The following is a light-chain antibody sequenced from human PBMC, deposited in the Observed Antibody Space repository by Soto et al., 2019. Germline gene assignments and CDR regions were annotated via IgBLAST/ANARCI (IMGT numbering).Light chain of an antibody. J-gene: IGKJ5*01. Sequence: ETVLTQSPGTLSLSPGERATLSCRASQSVFNNHIGWYQQKPGQAPRRLIFGASFRATGIPDRFSGSGSGTDFTLTISRLEPEDFAVYYCQHYVSPPITFGQGTRLEIK. CDR2: GAS. CDR1: QSVFNNH. CDR3: QHYVSPPIT. V-gene: IGKV3-20*01.